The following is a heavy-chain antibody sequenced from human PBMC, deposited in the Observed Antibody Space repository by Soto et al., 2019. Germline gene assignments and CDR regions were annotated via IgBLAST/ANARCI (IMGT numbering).Heavy chain of an antibody. J-gene: IGHJ1*01. CDR2: ISKDGSVN. CDR1: GFVFSRYA. Sequence: PGGSLRLSCAASGFVFSRYAIHWVRQAPGKGLEWVAVISKDGSVNYYADSVRGRFSISRDKSKNTVYLEMNELRGDDTAIFYCARSRSGAVPDSLGYWGQGTLVTVSS. CDR3: ARSRSGAVPDSLGY. D-gene: IGHD3-3*01. V-gene: IGHV3-30-3*01.